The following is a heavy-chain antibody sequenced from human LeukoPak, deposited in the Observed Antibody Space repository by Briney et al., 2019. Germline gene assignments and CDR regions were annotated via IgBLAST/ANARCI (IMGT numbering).Heavy chain of an antibody. CDR1: GGSISTYY. J-gene: IGHJ4*02. CDR2: IYYSGST. Sequence: SETLSLTCTVSGGSISTYYWSWIRQPPGKGLEWIAYIYYSGSTNYNPSLKSRVTISVDMSKNQFSLKLSSVTAADTAVYYCARFSNNYDILTGYPMYYFDYWGQGTLVTVSS. V-gene: IGHV4-59*01. CDR3: ARFSNNYDILTGYPMYYFDY. D-gene: IGHD3-9*01.